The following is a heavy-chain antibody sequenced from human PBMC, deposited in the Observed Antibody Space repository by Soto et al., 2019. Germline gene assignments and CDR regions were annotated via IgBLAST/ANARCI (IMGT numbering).Heavy chain of an antibody. CDR3: APLTVSLSGPYGIHV. Sequence: SETLSLTCRVSGYSVSSSDYYWAWILQPPGKGLEWIGSMFYSGLTYYNPSLKSRVTLSVDTSKNHFSVRLNSVTAADTAVYYCAPLTVSLSGPYGIHVWGQGKLVTVSS. V-gene: IGHV4-39*01. D-gene: IGHD2-15*01. CDR1: GYSVSSSDYY. J-gene: IGHJ4*02. CDR2: MFYSGLT.